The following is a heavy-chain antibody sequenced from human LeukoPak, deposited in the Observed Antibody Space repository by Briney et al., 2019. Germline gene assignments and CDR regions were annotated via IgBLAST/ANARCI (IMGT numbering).Heavy chain of an antibody. V-gene: IGHV4-38-2*02. CDR1: GFSISKGFY. Sequence: SETLSLTCTVAGFSISKGFYWGWVRQPPGKGLEFIATIYYDGTSHYNPSLESRAIISVDTSRNQFSLKLTSVTAADTAVYYCARDVSWDESFQRWGQGTLVTVSS. D-gene: IGHD1-26*01. J-gene: IGHJ1*01. CDR3: ARDVSWDESFQR. CDR2: IYYDGTS.